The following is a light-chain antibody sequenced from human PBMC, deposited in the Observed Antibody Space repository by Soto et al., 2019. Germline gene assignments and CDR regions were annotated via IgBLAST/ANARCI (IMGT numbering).Light chain of an antibody. J-gene: IGKJ1*01. CDR2: DAS. V-gene: IGKV1-5*01. Sequence: DSQMTQSPSTLSASVGDRVTISCRASQSISSWLAWYQQKPGKAPKLLIYDASSLESGVPSRFSGSGSGTEFSLTINTLQPHDFATYFCQQYNSYSTFAQGTKVDIK. CDR3: QQYNSYST. CDR1: QSISSW.